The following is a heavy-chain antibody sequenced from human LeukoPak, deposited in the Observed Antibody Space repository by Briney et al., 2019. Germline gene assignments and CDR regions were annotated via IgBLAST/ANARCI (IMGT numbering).Heavy chain of an antibody. Sequence: PGGSLRLSCAASGFTFSDYAMSWVRQAPGKGLEWVSTVSSSGAGTYYADSVKGRFTISRDNSKNTLYLQMNSLRAEDTAKYYCARMTTVKNWFDPWGQGTLVTVSS. CDR1: GFTFSDYA. J-gene: IGHJ5*02. CDR2: VSSSGAGT. CDR3: ARMTTVKNWFDP. V-gene: IGHV3-23*01. D-gene: IGHD4-17*01.